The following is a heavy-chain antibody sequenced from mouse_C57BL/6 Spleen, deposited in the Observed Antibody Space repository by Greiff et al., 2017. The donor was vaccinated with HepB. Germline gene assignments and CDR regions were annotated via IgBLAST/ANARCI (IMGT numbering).Heavy chain of an antibody. V-gene: IGHV1-72*01. CDR3: ARSITTAVVRVYYFDY. CDR2: IDPNSGGT. Sequence: VQLKEPGAELVKPGASVKLSCKASGYTFTSYWMHWVKQRPGRGLEWIGRIDPNSGGTKYNEKFKSKATLTVDKPSSTAYMQLSRLTSEDSAVYYCARSITTAVVRVYYFDYWGQGTTLTVSS. CDR1: GYTFTSYW. D-gene: IGHD1-1*01. J-gene: IGHJ2*01.